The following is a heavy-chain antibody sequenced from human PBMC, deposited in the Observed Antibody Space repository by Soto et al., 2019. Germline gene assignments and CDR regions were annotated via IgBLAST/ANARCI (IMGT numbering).Heavy chain of an antibody. Sequence: SETLSLTCTVSGGSISSGGYYWSWIRQHPGKGLEWIGYIYYSGSTYYNPSLKSRVTISVDTSKNQFSLKLSSVTAADTAVYSCMYARWHDLASGTGKYGMYSWGQGTLVTVSS. J-gene: IGHJ5*01. CDR2: IYYSGST. D-gene: IGHD2-8*02. V-gene: IGHV4-31*03. CDR1: GGSISSGGYY. CDR3: MYARWHDLASGTGKYGMYS.